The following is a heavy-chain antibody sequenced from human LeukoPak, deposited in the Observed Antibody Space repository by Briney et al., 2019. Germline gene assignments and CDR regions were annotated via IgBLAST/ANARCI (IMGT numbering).Heavy chain of an antibody. CDR1: GGSISSYY. CDR2: IYTSGST. V-gene: IGHV4-4*09. J-gene: IGHJ4*02. D-gene: IGHD3-22*01. CDR3: ARTRDSSGFMIDY. Sequence: SETLSLTCTVSGGSISSYYWSWIRQPPGKGLEWIGYIYTSGSTNYNPSLKSRVTISVDTSKNQFSLKLSSVTAADTAVYYYARTRDSSGFMIDYWGQGTLVTVSS.